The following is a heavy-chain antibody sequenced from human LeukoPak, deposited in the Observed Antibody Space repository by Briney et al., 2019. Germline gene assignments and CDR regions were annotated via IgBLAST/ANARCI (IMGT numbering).Heavy chain of an antibody. CDR1: GYTFTSYD. V-gene: IGHV1-8*03. CDR2: MNPNSGNT. Sequence: GASAKVSCKASGYTFTSYDINWVRQATGQGLEWMGWMNPNSGNTGYAQKFQGRVTITRNTSISTAYMELSRLRSDDTAVYYCAMSVGATRGFDPWGQGTLVTVSS. CDR3: AMSVGATRGFDP. J-gene: IGHJ5*02. D-gene: IGHD1-26*01.